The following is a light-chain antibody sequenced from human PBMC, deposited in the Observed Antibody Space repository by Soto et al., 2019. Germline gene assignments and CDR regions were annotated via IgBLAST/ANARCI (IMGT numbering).Light chain of an antibody. Sequence: EIVMTQSPATLSVSLGERATLSCRASQSVSSRLAWYQQKPGQAPRLLIEGASTRATGITPRLCGRGSGTEFTLTISSLHSEDFGVYYCQQYSIWLCTFGRGTKV. V-gene: IGKV3-15*01. CDR1: QSVSSR. CDR3: QQYSIWLCT. J-gene: IGKJ1*01. CDR2: GAS.